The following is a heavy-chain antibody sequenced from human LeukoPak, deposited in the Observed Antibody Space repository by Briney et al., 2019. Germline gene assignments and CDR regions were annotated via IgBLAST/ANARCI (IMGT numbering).Heavy chain of an antibody. Sequence: GGSLRLSCAASGFTFSSTAMSWVRLTPGKGLEWVSVISRSGDSTYYADSVKGRFTISRDNSKNTLYLQMNSLRAEDTAVYYCARDSSSGSYCFDYWGQGTLVTVSS. J-gene: IGHJ4*02. CDR2: ISRSGDST. V-gene: IGHV3-23*01. CDR3: ARDSSSGSYCFDY. CDR1: GFTFSSTA. D-gene: IGHD3-10*01.